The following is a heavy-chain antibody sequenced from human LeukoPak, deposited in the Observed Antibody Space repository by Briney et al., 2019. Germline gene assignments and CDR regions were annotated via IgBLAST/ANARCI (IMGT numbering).Heavy chain of an antibody. CDR2: INPSGGST. J-gene: IGHJ4*02. V-gene: IGHV1-46*01. D-gene: IGHD5-18*01. CDR1: GYTFTSYY. Sequence: VASVKVSCKASGYTFTSYYMHWVRQAPGQGLEWMGIINPSGGSTSYAQKFQGRVTMTRDTSTSTVYMELSSLRSEDTAVYYCARDLSPRRGYSYGYRDWGQGTLVTVSS. CDR3: ARDLSPRRGYSYGYRD.